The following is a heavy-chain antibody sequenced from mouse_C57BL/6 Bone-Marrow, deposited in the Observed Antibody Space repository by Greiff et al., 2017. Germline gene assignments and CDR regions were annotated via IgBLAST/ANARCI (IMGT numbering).Heavy chain of an antibody. CDR1: GFSLTSYA. D-gene: IGHD2-5*01. J-gene: IGHJ4*01. Sequence: QVQLKESGPGLVAPSQSLSITCTVSGFSLTSYAISWVRQPPGKGLEWLGVIWTGGGTNYNSAPKSRLSISKANSKSQVFLKMNSLQTDDTARYYCARNSSFYSKNAMDYWGQGTSVTVSS. CDR2: IWTGGGT. CDR3: ARNSSFYSKNAMDY. V-gene: IGHV2-9-1*01.